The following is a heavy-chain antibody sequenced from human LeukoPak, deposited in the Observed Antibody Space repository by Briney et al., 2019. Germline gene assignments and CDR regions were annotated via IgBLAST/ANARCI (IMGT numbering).Heavy chain of an antibody. Sequence: ASVKVSCTASGYSFTTSGINWVRQAPGQGLEWIGWINTNTKKPTYAQGFTGRFVFSLDTSVSTAYLQISSLKAEDTAVYYCARDGHYDSSGYFSHDYWGQGTLVTVSS. CDR2: INTNTKKP. CDR1: GYSFTTSG. J-gene: IGHJ4*02. CDR3: ARDGHYDSSGYFSHDY. D-gene: IGHD3-22*01. V-gene: IGHV7-4-1*02.